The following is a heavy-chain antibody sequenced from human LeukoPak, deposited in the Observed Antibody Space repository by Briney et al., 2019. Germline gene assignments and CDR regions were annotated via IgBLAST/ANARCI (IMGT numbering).Heavy chain of an antibody. D-gene: IGHD3-3*01. Sequence: GGSLRLSCAASGFTFSSYAMSWVRQAPGKGLEWVSGISGSDGSTNYADSVKGRFTIARDNAKNSVYLEMNSLRADDTAVYYCARSARLMKGVVEVTALDDWGQGTLVTVSS. V-gene: IGHV3-23*01. CDR2: ISGSDGST. CDR3: ARSARLMKGVVEVTALDD. J-gene: IGHJ4*02. CDR1: GFTFSSYA.